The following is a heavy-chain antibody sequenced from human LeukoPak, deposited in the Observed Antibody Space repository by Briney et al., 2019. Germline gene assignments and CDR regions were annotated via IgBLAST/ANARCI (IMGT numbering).Heavy chain of an antibody. CDR3: ANSLTSGY. J-gene: IGHJ4*02. V-gene: IGHV3-74*01. Sequence: PGRSLRLSCAASGFTFSSHLMYWVRQAPGKGLVCVSRISTDGTSTSYADSVKGRFIISRDNAKNTLYLQMNSLRAEDTAVYYCANSLTSGYWGQGTLVTVSS. CDR1: GFTFSSHL. CDR2: ISTDGTST. D-gene: IGHD2-21*01.